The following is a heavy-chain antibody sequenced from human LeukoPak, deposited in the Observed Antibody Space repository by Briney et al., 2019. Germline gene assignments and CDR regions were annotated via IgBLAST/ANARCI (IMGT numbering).Heavy chain of an antibody. Sequence: GKSLRLSCAASGFSFSSFGMNWVRQAPGKGLEWVAVLSHDGRNKNYADSVKGRFIISRDNSKKTLYLQMNSLRGEDTAAYYCVRFREYTYGPFDSWGQGTLVTVSS. CDR1: GFSFSSFG. V-gene: IGHV3-30*04. CDR3: VRFREYTYGPFDS. D-gene: IGHD5-18*01. CDR2: LSHDGRNK. J-gene: IGHJ4*02.